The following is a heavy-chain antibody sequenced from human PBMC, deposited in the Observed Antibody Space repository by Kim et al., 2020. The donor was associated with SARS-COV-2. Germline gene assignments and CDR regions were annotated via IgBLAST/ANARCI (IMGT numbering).Heavy chain of an antibody. CDR2: DNT. Sequence: DNTNYAQKLQGRVTMTTDTSTSTAYMELRSLRSDDTAVYYCARLGGIADYWGQGTLVTVSS. CDR3: ARLGGIADY. D-gene: IGHD6-13*01. V-gene: IGHV1-18*01. J-gene: IGHJ4*02.